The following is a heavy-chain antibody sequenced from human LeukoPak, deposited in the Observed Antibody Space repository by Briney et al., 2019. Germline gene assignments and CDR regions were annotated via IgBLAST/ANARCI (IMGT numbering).Heavy chain of an antibody. D-gene: IGHD5-18*01. V-gene: IGHV4-38-2*02. CDR3: ARQPHTAMARRYFDY. CDR2: NYNSGRT. J-gene: IGHJ4*02. CDR1: GYSISSGYY. Sequence: KSSQTLSLTCTVSGYSISSGYYWAWIRQPPGKGLEWIGSNYNSGRTYNNPSLKSRVTISVDTSKNQISLKLSSVTAADTAVYYCARQPHTAMARRYFDYWGKGTLVTVSS.